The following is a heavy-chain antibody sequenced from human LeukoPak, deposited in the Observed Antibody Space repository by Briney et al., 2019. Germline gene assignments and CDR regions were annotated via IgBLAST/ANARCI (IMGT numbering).Heavy chain of an antibody. CDR2: IYHSGST. D-gene: IGHD2-2*01. CDR3: ARFRDDCSSTSCYGYFDY. J-gene: IGHJ4*02. V-gene: IGHV4-38-2*02. Sequence: PSGTLSLTCTVSGYSISSGYYWGWIRQPPGKGLEWIGSIYHSGSTYYNPSLKSRVTISVDTSKNQFSLKLNSVTAADTAVYYCARFRDDCSSTSCYGYFDYWGQGTLVTVSS. CDR1: GYSISSGYY.